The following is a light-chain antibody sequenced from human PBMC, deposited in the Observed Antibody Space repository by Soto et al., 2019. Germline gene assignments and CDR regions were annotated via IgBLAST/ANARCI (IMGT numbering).Light chain of an antibody. V-gene: IGKV1-33*01. CDR3: QQYEDLPIT. Sequence: DIQMTQSPSSLSASVGDRVTITCQASQDISHYLNWFQQKPGKAPKVLIYDASNSETGVPSRFSGSGSGTDFIFTISSLQPEDIATYYCQQYEDLPITFGQGTRLEIK. CDR1: QDISHY. CDR2: DAS. J-gene: IGKJ5*01.